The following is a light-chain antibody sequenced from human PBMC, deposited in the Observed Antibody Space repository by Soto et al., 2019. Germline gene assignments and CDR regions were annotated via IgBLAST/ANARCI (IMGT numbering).Light chain of an antibody. CDR1: RSNIGAGYA. Sequence: QSVLTQPPSVSGAPGQRVTISCTGSRSNIGAGYAVHWYQQLPGTAPKLLIYDNTNRPSGFPDRFSASESGTSASLAITGLQSEDEADYYCKSYDASLSASVFGGGTKVTVL. CDR2: DNT. J-gene: IGLJ2*01. CDR3: KSYDASLSASV. V-gene: IGLV1-40*01.